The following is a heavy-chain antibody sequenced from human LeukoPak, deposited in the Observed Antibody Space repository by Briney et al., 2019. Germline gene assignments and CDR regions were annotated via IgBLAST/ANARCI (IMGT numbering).Heavy chain of an antibody. J-gene: IGHJ6*04. V-gene: IGHV3-11*04. CDR2: VSSGSSTI. Sequence: GGSLRLSCAASGFTFSDYYMSWIRQAPGKGLEWVSYVSSGSSTIYYADSVKGRFTISRDNAKNSLYLQMNSLRAEDTAVYYCAELGITMIGGVWGKGTTVTISS. CDR3: AELGITMIGGV. CDR1: GFTFSDYY. D-gene: IGHD3-10*02.